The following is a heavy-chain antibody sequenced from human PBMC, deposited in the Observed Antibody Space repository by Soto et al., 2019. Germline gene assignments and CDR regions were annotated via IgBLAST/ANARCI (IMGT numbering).Heavy chain of an antibody. CDR2: INPSGGTT. CDR3: ARDNIAAAKDIDY. V-gene: IGHV1-46*01. J-gene: IGHJ4*02. Sequence: GGSVKVSCKASGYTFTSYYMHWVRQAPGQGLEWMGIINPSGGTTSYAQKFQGRVTMTRDTSTSTVYMELSSLRSEDTAVYYCARDNIAAAKDIDYRGQGPLVTVSS. D-gene: IGHD6-13*01. CDR1: GYTFTSYY.